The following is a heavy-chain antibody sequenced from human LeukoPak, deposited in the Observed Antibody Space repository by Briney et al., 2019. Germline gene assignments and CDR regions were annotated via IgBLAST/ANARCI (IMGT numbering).Heavy chain of an antibody. Sequence: PSETLSLTCTVSGYSISSGYYWGWIRPPPGKGLEWIGIIYHSGSTYYNPSLKSRVTISVDTSKNQFSLKLSSVTAADTAVYYCARVDYYGSGSYLGNNWFDPWGQETLVTVSS. CDR1: GYSISSGYY. V-gene: IGHV4-38-2*02. CDR3: ARVDYYGSGSYLGNNWFDP. D-gene: IGHD3-10*01. J-gene: IGHJ5*02. CDR2: IYHSGST.